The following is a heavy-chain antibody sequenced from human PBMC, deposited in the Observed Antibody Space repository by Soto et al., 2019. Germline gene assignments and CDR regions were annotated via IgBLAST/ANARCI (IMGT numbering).Heavy chain of an antibody. Sequence: LSLTCTVSGGSISSGGYYWSWIRQHPGKGLEWIGYIYYSGSTYYNPSLKSRVTISVDTSKNQFSLKLSSVTAADTAVYYCARVKYYDFWNGTDSYNWFDPWGQGTLVTVSS. V-gene: IGHV4-31*03. CDR3: ARVKYYDFWNGTDSYNWFDP. J-gene: IGHJ5*02. CDR2: IYYSGST. CDR1: GGSISSGGYY. D-gene: IGHD3-3*01.